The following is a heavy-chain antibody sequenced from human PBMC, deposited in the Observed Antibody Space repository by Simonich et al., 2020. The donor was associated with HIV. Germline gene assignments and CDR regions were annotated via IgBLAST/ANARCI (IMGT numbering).Heavy chain of an antibody. CDR1: GFTFSSYS. D-gene: IGHD2-2*01. Sequence: EVQLVESGGGLVKPGGSLRLSCAASGFTFSSYSMNWVRQAPGKGLEWVSSISSSSSYIYYADSVKGRITISRDNSKNSLYLQMTRLRAEVTAVYYCARDGRKGSSTSCSDYWGQGTLVTVSS. V-gene: IGHV3-21*01. J-gene: IGHJ4*02. CDR2: ISSSSSYI. CDR3: ARDGRKGSSTSCSDY.